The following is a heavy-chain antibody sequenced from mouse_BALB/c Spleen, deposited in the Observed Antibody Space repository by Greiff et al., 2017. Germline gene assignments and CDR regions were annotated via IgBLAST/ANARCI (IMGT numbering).Heavy chain of an antibody. D-gene: IGHD2-14*01. CDR1: GFNIKDTY. CDR3: ARGGYDEVDY. V-gene: IGHV14-3*02. J-gene: IGHJ2*01. CDR2: IDPANGNT. Sequence: VQLQQSGAELVKPGASVKLSCTASGFNIKDTYMHWVKQRPEQGLEWIGRIDPANGNTKYDPKFQGKATLTVDESSSTAYMQLSSLTSEDSAVYYCARGGYDEVDYWGQGTTLTVSS.